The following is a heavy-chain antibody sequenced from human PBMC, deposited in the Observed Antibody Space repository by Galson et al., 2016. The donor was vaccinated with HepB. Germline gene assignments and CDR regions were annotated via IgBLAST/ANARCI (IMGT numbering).Heavy chain of an antibody. D-gene: IGHD3-9*01. CDR1: GFTFSDYY. CDR2: ISSSGSTI. Sequence: SLRLSCAASGFTFSDYYMSWIRQAPGKGLEWISYISSSGSTIYYADSVKGRFTISRDNAKNSLYLQMNSLRAEDTAGYHCARDQGHPFSWLLYFWGQGTLVTVSS. V-gene: IGHV3-11*04. CDR3: ARDQGHPFSWLLYF. J-gene: IGHJ4*02.